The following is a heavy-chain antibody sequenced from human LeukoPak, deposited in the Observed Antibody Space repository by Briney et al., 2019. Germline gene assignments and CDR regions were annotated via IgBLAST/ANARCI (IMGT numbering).Heavy chain of an antibody. V-gene: IGHV5-51*01. CDR3: ARHIIHYDSSGYYVYFDY. CDR1: GYNFTSYW. CDR2: IYPGESDT. D-gene: IGHD3-22*01. J-gene: IGHJ4*02. Sequence: GGSPEISCKGSGYNFTSYWIGWVRQVPGKGVEWMGIIYPGESDTRYSPSFQGQVTISADKSISTAYLQWSSLKASDTAMYYCARHIIHYDSSGYYVYFDYWGQGTLVTVSS.